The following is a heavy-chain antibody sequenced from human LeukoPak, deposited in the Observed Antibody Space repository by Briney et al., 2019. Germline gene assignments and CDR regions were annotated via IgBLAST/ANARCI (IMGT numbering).Heavy chain of an antibody. CDR2: FKPNSGDT. CDR3: ARDDEGRANFDF. J-gene: IGHJ4*02. Sequence: ASVKVSCMASGYTFTGHYMHWVRQAPGQRLEWMGWFKPNSGDTNYAQKFQGRFTMTWDTSISTAYMELTRPRSDDTAIYYCARDDEGRANFDFWGQGTLVTVSS. V-gene: IGHV1-2*02. CDR1: GYTFTGHY.